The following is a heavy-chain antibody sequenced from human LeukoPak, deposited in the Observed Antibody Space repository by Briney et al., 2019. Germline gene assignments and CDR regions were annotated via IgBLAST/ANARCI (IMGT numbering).Heavy chain of an antibody. CDR2: IRFDGSNK. J-gene: IGHJ6*03. CDR1: GFTFSSRG. Sequence: GGSLRLSCVASGFTFSSRGMHWVRQAPGEGLEWVAFIRFDGSNKYYADSVKGRFTISRDNSKNTLYLQMNSLRPEDTAVYYCAKDKNDHCDYYYMDVWGKGTTVTVSS. CDR3: AKDKNDHCDYYYMDV. V-gene: IGHV3-30*02. D-gene: IGHD1-14*01.